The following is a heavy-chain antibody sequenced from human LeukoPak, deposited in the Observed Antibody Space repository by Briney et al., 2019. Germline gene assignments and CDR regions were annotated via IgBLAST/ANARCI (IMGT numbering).Heavy chain of an antibody. CDR1: GGSISSYD. CDR2: TYTSGST. V-gene: IGHV4-4*07. CDR3: ARILRESYYDSDGYYGPSAFDI. J-gene: IGHJ3*02. D-gene: IGHD3-22*01. Sequence: SETLSLTCTVSGGSISSYDWSWIRQPAGKGLEWIGRTYTSGSTNYNPSLKSRVTMSVDMSKNQFSLKLSSMIAEDTAVYYCARILRESYYDSDGYYGPSAFDIWGQGTMVTVAS.